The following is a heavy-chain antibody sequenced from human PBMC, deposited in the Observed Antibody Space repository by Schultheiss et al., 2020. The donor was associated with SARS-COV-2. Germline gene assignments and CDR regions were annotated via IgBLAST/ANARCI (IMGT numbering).Heavy chain of an antibody. D-gene: IGHD7-27*01. Sequence: GGSLRLSCAASGFTFSSYWMSWVRQAPGKGLEWVANIKQDGSEKYYVDSVKGRFTISRDNSKNTLYLQMNSLRAEDTAVYYCARGRGLGILDYWGQGTLVTVSS. J-gene: IGHJ4*02. V-gene: IGHV3-7*01. CDR2: IKQDGSEK. CDR1: GFTFSSYW. CDR3: ARGRGLGILDY.